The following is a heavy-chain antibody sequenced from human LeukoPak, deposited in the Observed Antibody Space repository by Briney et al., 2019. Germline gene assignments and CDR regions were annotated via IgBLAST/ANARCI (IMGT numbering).Heavy chain of an antibody. CDR2: IYYSGST. D-gene: IGHD4-17*01. CDR3: AVNNYGLTLDY. Sequence: KPSETLSLTCTVSGGSISSYYWSWIRQPPGKGLEWIGYIYYSGSTNYNPSLKSRVTISVDTSKNQFSLKLSSVTAADTAVYYCAVNNYGLTLDYWGQGTLVTVSS. V-gene: IGHV4-59*12. J-gene: IGHJ4*02. CDR1: GGSISSYY.